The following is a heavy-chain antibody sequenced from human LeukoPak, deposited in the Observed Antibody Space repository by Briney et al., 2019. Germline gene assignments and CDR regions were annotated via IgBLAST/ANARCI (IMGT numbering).Heavy chain of an antibody. CDR1: GGSFSGYY. V-gene: IGHV4-34*01. J-gene: IGHJ4*02. D-gene: IGHD4-17*01. CDR3: ARGSTVTTAPYYFDY. Sequence: SETLSLTCAVYGGSFSGYYWSWIRQPPGKGLEWIGEINHSGSTNYNPSLKSRVTISVDTSKNQFSLKLSSVTAADTAVYYCARGSTVTTAPYYFDYWGQGTLVTVSS. CDR2: INHSGST.